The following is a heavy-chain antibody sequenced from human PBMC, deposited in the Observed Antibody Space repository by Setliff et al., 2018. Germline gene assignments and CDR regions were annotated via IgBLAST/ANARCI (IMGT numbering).Heavy chain of an antibody. J-gene: IGHJ4*02. D-gene: IGHD4-17*01. V-gene: IGHV4-39*01. CDR3: AGHSRTSVPTIDY. Sequence: SETLSLTCTVSGGSVSTIDYYWGWVRQSPRAGLEWIADIYYAGNTYYNPSLKSRGTISIDTSRNQFSLQVNSLTAADPAVYYGAGHSRTSVPTIDYWCQGTMVAVSS. CDR1: GGSVSTIDYY. CDR2: IYYAGNT.